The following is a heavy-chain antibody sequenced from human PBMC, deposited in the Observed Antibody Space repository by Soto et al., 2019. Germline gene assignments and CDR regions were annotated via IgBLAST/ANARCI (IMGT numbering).Heavy chain of an antibody. Sequence: SETLCLTCRVSGGYSSSGDNYWSWVRQPPGKGLEWIGYIYYSGSTYYNPSLKGRFTISVDTSKNQFSLKLTSVTAADTAVYYCARGSFGVISWFEPWGQGTLVTVSS. CDR3: ARGSFGVISWFEP. V-gene: IGHV4-30-4*01. J-gene: IGHJ5*02. CDR2: IYYSGST. CDR1: GGYSSSGDNY. D-gene: IGHD3-3*01.